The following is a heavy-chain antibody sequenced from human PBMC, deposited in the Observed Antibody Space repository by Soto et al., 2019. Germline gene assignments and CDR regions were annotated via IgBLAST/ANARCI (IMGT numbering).Heavy chain of an antibody. CDR2: IIPIFGTA. CDR1: GGTFSSYT. D-gene: IGHD5-12*01. CDR3: ARGNHRWLQLWYFDL. J-gene: IGHJ2*01. Sequence: QVQLVQSGAEVKKPGSSVTVSCKASGGTFSSYTISWVRQAPGQGLEWMGGIIPIFGTANYAQKFQGRVTITADDSTGTAYMVLSSLRSEDTAVYYCARGNHRWLQLWYFDLWGRGTLVTVSS. V-gene: IGHV1-69*12.